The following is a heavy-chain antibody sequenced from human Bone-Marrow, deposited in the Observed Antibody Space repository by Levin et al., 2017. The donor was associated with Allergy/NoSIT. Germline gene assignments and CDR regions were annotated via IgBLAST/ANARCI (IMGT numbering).Heavy chain of an antibody. CDR2: IWYDGSNK. Sequence: LSLTCAASGFTFSSYGMHWVRQAPGKGLEWVAVIWYDGSNKYYADSVKGRFTISRDNSKNTLYLQMNSLRAEDTAVYYCARCIGGGSGIDYWGQGTLVTVSS. CDR3: ARCIGGGSGIDY. J-gene: IGHJ4*02. CDR1: GFTFSSYG. D-gene: IGHD2-15*01. V-gene: IGHV3-33*01.